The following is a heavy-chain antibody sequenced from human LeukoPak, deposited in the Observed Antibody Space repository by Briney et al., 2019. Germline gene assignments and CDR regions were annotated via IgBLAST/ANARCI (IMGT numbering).Heavy chain of an antibody. CDR1: GGSISSSNW. J-gene: IGHJ5*02. CDR3: ARVSKDYGDYCNESDP. D-gene: IGHD4-17*01. V-gene: IGHV4-4*02. Sequence: SGTLSLTCAVSGGSISSSNWWSWVRQPPGKGLEWIGEIYHSGSTNYNPSLKSRVTISVDKSKNQFSLKLSSVTAADTAVYYCARVSKDYGDYCNESDPWGQGTLVTVSS. CDR2: IYHSGST.